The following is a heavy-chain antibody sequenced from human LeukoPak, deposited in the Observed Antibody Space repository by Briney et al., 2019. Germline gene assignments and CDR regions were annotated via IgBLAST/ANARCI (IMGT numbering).Heavy chain of an antibody. CDR1: GFTFSDYW. J-gene: IGHJ4*02. CDR3: VRDGRSFDY. V-gene: IGHV3-7*01. Sequence: GGSLRLSCLGSGFTFSDYWMSWVRQAPGNGPEWVANVKEDASETFYVDSVKGRFTISRDNAKNSLYLQMRSLRGEDTAVYYCVRDGRSFDYWGQGTLVTVSS. CDR2: VKEDASET.